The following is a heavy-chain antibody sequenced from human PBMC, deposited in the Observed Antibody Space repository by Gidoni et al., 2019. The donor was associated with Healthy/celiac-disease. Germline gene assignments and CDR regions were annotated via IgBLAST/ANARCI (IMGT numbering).Heavy chain of an antibody. D-gene: IGHD5-12*01. CDR2: ISYDGSNK. CDR1: GFTFRSYG. J-gene: IGHJ4*02. CDR3: AKGTSGYAMTYFDY. Sequence: QVQLVESGGGVVQPGRSLRLSCAASGFTFRSYGMHWVRQAPGKGLEWVAVISYDGSNKYYADSVKGRFTISRDNSKNTLYLQMNSLRAEDTAVYYCAKGTSGYAMTYFDYWGQGTLVTVSS. V-gene: IGHV3-30*18.